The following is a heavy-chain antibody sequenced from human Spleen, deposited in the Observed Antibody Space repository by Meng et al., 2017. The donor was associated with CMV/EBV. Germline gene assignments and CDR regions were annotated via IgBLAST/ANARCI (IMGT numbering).Heavy chain of an antibody. CDR1: GFSFNIYW. D-gene: IGHD1-14*01. J-gene: IGHJ4*02. Sequence: GESLKITCEASGFSFNIYWMSWVRQAPGKGLEWISYIDTRGNSIYYADSVKGRFTISRDNAKNSLYLQMNSLRAEDTAVYYCARDWDTGIWGQGTLVTVSS. CDR2: IDTRGNSI. V-gene: IGHV3-48*04. CDR3: ARDWDTGI.